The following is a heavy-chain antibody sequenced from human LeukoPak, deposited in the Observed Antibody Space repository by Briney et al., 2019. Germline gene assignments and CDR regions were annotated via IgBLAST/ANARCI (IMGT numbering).Heavy chain of an antibody. Sequence: GGSLGLSCAASGFTFSSYAMSWVRQAPGKGLEWVSAISGSGGSTYYADSVKGRFTISRDNSKNTLYLQMNSLRAEDTAVYYCAKWDSGWYGMDVWGQGTTVTVSS. D-gene: IGHD6-19*01. CDR2: ISGSGGST. V-gene: IGHV3-23*01. CDR3: AKWDSGWYGMDV. J-gene: IGHJ6*02. CDR1: GFTFSSYA.